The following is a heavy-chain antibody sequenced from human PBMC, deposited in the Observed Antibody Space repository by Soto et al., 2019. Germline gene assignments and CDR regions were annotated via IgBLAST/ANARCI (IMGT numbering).Heavy chain of an antibody. Sequence: SETLSLTCVVSGGSISSGGYSWTWIRQAPGKGLEWIGYNYDSGNSYYNPSLKSRVTISADRSRNHLSLKLGPVTAADTAVYDCDRGAGYERLKRGNWLDPWGQGAPVTVSS. J-gene: IGHJ5*02. D-gene: IGHD3-16*01. CDR3: DRGAGYERLKRGNWLDP. CDR2: NYDSGNS. V-gene: IGHV4-30-2*01. CDR1: GGSISSGGYS.